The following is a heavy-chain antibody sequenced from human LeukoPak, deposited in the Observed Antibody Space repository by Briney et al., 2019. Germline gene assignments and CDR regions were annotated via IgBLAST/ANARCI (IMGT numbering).Heavy chain of an antibody. CDR3: ARYSSSPTYFDY. CDR2: IYYSGST. Sequence: SETLSLTXTVSGGSISSYYWSWIRQPPGKGLEWIGYIYYSGSTNYNPSLKSRVTISVDTSKNQFSLKLSSVTAADTAVYYCARYSSSPTYFDYWGQGTLVTVSS. V-gene: IGHV4-59*01. J-gene: IGHJ4*02. D-gene: IGHD6-6*01. CDR1: GGSISSYY.